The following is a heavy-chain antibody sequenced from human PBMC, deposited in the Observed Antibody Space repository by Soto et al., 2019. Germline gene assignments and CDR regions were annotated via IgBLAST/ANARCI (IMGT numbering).Heavy chain of an antibody. CDR3: ASRITGPPTSYYGMDV. D-gene: IGHD1-20*01. CDR1: GGTFSSYA. V-gene: IGHV1-69*12. J-gene: IGHJ6*02. CDR2: IIPIFGTA. Sequence: QVQLVQSGAEVKKPGSSVKVSCKASGGTFSSYAINWVRQAPGQGLEWMGGIIPIFGTADYAQKFQGRVTITAEESTSTAYMELSSLRSEDTAVYYCASRITGPPTSYYGMDVWAKGPRSPSP.